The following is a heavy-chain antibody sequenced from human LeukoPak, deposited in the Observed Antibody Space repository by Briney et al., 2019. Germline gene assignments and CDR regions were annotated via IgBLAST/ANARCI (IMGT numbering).Heavy chain of an antibody. J-gene: IGHJ5*02. Sequence: GGSLKISCQGSGYSFTSYWIGWVRPVPGKGLEWMGIIYPGDSDTRYSPSFQGQVTISADKSISTAYLQWSSLKASDTAMYYCARAGDYGDYDPNWFDPWGQGTLVTVSS. CDR3: ARAGDYGDYDPNWFDP. D-gene: IGHD4-17*01. CDR2: IYPGDSDT. V-gene: IGHV5-51*01. CDR1: GYSFTSYW.